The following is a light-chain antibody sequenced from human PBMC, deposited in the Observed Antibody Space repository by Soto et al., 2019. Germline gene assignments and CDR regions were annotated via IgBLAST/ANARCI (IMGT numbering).Light chain of an antibody. CDR2: LEGSGSY. J-gene: IGLJ2*01. Sequence: QLVLTQSSSASASLGSSVKLTCTLSSGHSTYIIAWHQQQPGKAPRYLMKLEGSGSYNKGSGIPDRFSGSSSGADRYLTISNLQFVDEADYYCETRDTNVVVFGGGTQLTVL. V-gene: IGLV4-60*02. CDR3: ETRDTNVVV. CDR1: SGHSTYI.